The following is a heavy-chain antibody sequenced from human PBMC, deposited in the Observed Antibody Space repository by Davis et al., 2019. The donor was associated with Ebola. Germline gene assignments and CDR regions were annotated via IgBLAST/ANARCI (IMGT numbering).Heavy chain of an antibody. V-gene: IGHV4-34*01. Sequence: MPSETLSLTCNVSGGSLSGHYWSWIRQPPGKGLEWIGEITHSGSTDYNPSLQSRVTISVDMSKNAFSLKMTSVTAADTAMYYCARGGYSGQGLWGQGTLVSVSS. D-gene: IGHD5-12*01. CDR2: ITHSGST. J-gene: IGHJ4*02. CDR1: GGSLSGHY. CDR3: ARGGYSGQGL.